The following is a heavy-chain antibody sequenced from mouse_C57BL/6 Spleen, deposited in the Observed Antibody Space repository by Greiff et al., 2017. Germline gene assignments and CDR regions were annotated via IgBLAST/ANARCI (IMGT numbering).Heavy chain of an antibody. CDR3: TRGLRREGYFDY. CDR1: GFTFSDAW. D-gene: IGHD2-4*01. V-gene: IGHV6-6*01. Sequence: EVKVVESGGGLVQPGGSMKLSCAASGFTFSDAWMDWVRQSPEKGLEWVAEIRNKANNHATYYAESVKGRFTISRDDSKSSVYLQMNSLRAEDTGIYYCTRGLRREGYFDYWGQGTTLTVSS. CDR2: IRNKANNHAT. J-gene: IGHJ2*01.